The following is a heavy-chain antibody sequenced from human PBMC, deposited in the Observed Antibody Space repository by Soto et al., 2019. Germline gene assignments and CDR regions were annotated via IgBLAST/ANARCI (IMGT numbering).Heavy chain of an antibody. CDR3: ASSLEGSGWTSYCYYYGRDV. CDR2: IKQDGSEK. D-gene: IGHD6-25*01. V-gene: IGHV3-7*03. CDR1: GFTFSSDW. J-gene: IGHJ6*02. Sequence: GGSLRLSCAASGFTFSSDWMSWVRQAPGKGLERVANIKQDGSEKYYVDSVKGRFTISRDNAKNSLYLQMNSLRAEDTAVYYCASSLEGSGWTSYCYYYGRDVWGQGTTVAVS.